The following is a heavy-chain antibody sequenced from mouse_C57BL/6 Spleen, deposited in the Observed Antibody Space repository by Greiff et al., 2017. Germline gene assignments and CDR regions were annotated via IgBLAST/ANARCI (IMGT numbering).Heavy chain of an antibody. D-gene: IGHD2-5*01. J-gene: IGHJ3*01. Sequence: DVKLVESGGDLVKPGGSLKLSCAASGFTFSSYGMSWVRQTPDQRLEWVATISSGGSYTYYPDSVKGRFTISRDNAKNTLYLQMSSLKSEDTAMYYCARQRDYSNYEGFAYWGQGTLVTVSA. CDR2: ISSGGSYT. V-gene: IGHV5-6*02. CDR1: GFTFSSYG. CDR3: ARQRDYSNYEGFAY.